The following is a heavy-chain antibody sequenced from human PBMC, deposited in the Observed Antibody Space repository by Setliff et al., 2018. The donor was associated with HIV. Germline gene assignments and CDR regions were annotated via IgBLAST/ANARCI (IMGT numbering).Heavy chain of an antibody. V-gene: IGHV1-46*01. J-gene: IGHJ4*02. Sequence: AASVKVSCKASGDTFTSYYMHWVRRAPGQGLEWMGMISPSGASTKYAQRLQGRVTLTRDTSSSTVYVELGSLRSDDTAVYYCAREAEQGERSSSWYFEYWGQGTLVTVSS. CDR1: GDTFTSYY. CDR3: AREAEQGERSSSWYFEY. D-gene: IGHD6-6*01. CDR2: ISPSGAST.